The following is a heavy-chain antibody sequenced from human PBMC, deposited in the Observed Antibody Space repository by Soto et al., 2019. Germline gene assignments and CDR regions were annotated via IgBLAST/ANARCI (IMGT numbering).Heavy chain of an antibody. CDR3: ARGGLGLQYNVLSHYYYGMDV. J-gene: IGHJ6*02. CDR1: GYTFTSYD. V-gene: IGHV1-8*01. CDR2: MNPNSGNT. Sequence: ASLKVSCKASGYTFTSYDINWVRQATGQGLEWMGWMNPNSGNTGYAQKFQGRVTMTRNTSISTAYMELSSLRSEDTAVYYCARGGLGLQYNVLSHYYYGMDVWGQGTTVTVSS. D-gene: IGHD3-16*01.